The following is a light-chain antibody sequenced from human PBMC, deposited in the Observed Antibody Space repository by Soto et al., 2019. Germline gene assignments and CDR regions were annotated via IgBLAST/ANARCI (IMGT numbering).Light chain of an antibody. CDR1: SSDIGGYNY. J-gene: IGLJ3*02. V-gene: IGLV2-11*01. CDR2: DVS. CDR3: CSYGGNNNWV. Sequence: QSALTQPRSVSGSPGQSVTISCTGTSSDIGGYNYVSWYQQYPDKAPKLIIYDVSERPSGVPDRFSGSKSGNTASLTISGLRAEDEADYHCCSYGGNNNWVFGGGTKLTVL.